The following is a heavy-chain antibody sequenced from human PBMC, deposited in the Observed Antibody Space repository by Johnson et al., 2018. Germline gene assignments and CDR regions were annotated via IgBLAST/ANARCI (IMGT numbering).Heavy chain of an antibody. D-gene: IGHD1-14*01. CDR2: ISTSSIYI. CDR3: ARMNRGFDS. V-gene: IGHV3-21*01. J-gene: IGHJ3*02. CDR1: GFTFSSYS. Sequence: VQLQESGGGLVKPGGSLRLSCAASGFTFSSYSMNWVRQAPGKGLEWVSSISTSSIYIYYADSVKGRFTISRDNAKNSLYLQMNSLRAEDTAVYYCARMNRGFDSWGQGTMVTVAS.